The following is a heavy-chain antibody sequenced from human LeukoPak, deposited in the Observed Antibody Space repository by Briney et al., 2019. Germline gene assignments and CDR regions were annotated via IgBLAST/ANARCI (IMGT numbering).Heavy chain of an antibody. V-gene: IGHV4-59*08. CDR3: ARHGGIAAAHIDY. J-gene: IGHJ4*02. CDR1: GGSISSYY. Sequence: SETLSLTCTVSGGSISSYYWSWIRQPPGKGLEWIGYIYYSGSTNYNPSLKSRVTISVDTSKDQFSLKLSSVTAADTAVYYCARHGGIAAAHIDYWGQGTPVTVSS. CDR2: IYYSGST. D-gene: IGHD6-13*01.